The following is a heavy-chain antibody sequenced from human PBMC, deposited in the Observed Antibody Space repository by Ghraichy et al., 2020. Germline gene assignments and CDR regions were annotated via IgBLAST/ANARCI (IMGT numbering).Heavy chain of an antibody. CDR2: INHSGST. V-gene: IGHV4-34*01. J-gene: IGHJ6*02. CDR1: GGSFSGYY. D-gene: IGHD3-22*01. Sequence: SETLSLTCAVYGGSFSGYYWSWIRQPPGKGLEWIGEINHSGSTNYNPSLKSRVTISVDTSTNQFSLKLSSVTAADTAVYYCARVGRLVSYYYYGMDVWGQGSTVTVSS. CDR3: ARVGRLVSYYYYGMDV.